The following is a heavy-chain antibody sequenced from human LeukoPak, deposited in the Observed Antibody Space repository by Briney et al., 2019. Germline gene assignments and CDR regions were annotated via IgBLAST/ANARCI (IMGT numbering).Heavy chain of an antibody. CDR3: ARDPYSSSWRFYFDY. CDR1: GFPFSTYA. Sequence: GGSLRLSFAASGFPFSTYAMDWVRQAPGKGLEWVAFISYDGSNEYYADSVKGRFTISRDNSDNTLYLQMNSLRAEDTAVYYCARDPYSSSWRFYFDYWGQGTLVTVSS. D-gene: IGHD6-13*01. CDR2: ISYDGSNE. J-gene: IGHJ4*02. V-gene: IGHV3-30-3*01.